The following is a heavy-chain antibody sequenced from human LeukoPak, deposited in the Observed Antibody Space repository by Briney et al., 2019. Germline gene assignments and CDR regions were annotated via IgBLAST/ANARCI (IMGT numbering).Heavy chain of an antibody. J-gene: IGHJ4*02. CDR3: ARGITMVWGVIIKGFDY. V-gene: IGHV6-1*01. CDR1: GDSVSSNSAA. Sequence: SQTLSLTCAISGDSVSSNSAAWNWIRQSPSRGLEWLGRTYYRSKWYNDYAVSVKSRITINPDTSKNQFSLQLNSVTPEDTAVYYCARGITMVWGVIIKGFDYWGQGTLVTVSS. CDR2: TYYRSKWYN. D-gene: IGHD3-10*01.